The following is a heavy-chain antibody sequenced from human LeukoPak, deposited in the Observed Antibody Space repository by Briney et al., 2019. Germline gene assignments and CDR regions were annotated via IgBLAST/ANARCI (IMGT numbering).Heavy chain of an antibody. CDR2: IGSGSDGAT. D-gene: IGHD3-10*01. J-gene: IGHJ6*02. CDR1: GFTFSSYA. V-gene: IGHV3-23*01. CDR3: AKNYGSGRGVPYATDV. Sequence: GGSLRLSCEASGFTFSSYAMRWVRQAPGKGLEWVSAIGSGSDGATIYADSVKGRFTISRDDSKSILYLQMNSLRGEDTALYYCAKNYGSGRGVPYATDVWGQGTTVTVSS.